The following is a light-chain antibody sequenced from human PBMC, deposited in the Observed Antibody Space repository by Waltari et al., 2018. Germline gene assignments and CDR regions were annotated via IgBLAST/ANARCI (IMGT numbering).Light chain of an antibody. CDR3: QQYKSYSQYT. J-gene: IGKJ2*01. CDR2: KAS. Sequence: DIQMTQSPSTLSASVGDRVTITCRASQSLRSRLAWYQQKPGKAPKLLIYKASSLESGVPSRFSGSGSGTEFTLTISSLQPDDFATYYCQQYKSYSQYTFGQGTKLEIK. V-gene: IGKV1-5*03. CDR1: QSLRSR.